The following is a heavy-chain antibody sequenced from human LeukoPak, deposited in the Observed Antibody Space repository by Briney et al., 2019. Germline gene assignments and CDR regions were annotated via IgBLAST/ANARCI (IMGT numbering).Heavy chain of an antibody. D-gene: IGHD2-2*02. CDR2: ISSSSSYI. CDR1: GFTFSSYS. J-gene: IGHJ5*02. V-gene: IGHV3-21*01. CDR3: ARTPVVPAAIKGSSSSGWFDP. Sequence: GGSLRLSCAAPGFTFSSYSMNWVRQAPGKGLEWVSSISSSSSYIYYADSVKGRFTISRDNAKNSLYLQMNSLRAEDTAVYYCARTPVVPAAIKGSSSSGWFDPWGQGTLVTVSS.